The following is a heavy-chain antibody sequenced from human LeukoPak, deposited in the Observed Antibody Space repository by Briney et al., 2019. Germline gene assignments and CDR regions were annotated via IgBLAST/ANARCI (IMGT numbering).Heavy chain of an antibody. J-gene: IGHJ4*02. CDR1: GFTFSNYW. D-gene: IGHD4-23*01. CDR3: AKGDYGGNSMLDY. Sequence: GSLRLSCTASGFTFSNYWMTWVRQAPGKGLEWVAVISYDGSNKYYADSVKGRFTISRDNSKNTLYLQMNSLRAEDTAVYYCAKGDYGGNSMLDYWGQGTLVTVSS. V-gene: IGHV3-30*18. CDR2: ISYDGSNK.